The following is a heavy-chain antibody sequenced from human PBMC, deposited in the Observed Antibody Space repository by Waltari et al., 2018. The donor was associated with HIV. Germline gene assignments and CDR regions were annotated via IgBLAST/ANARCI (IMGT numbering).Heavy chain of an antibody. CDR2: IIPILGIA. D-gene: IGHD3-22*01. V-gene: IGHV1-69*04. J-gene: IGHJ3*02. Sequence: QVQLVQSGAEVKKPGSSVKVSCRASGGTFSSYAISWVRQAPGQGLEWMGRIIPILGIANYAQKFQGRVTITADKSTSTAYMELSSLRSEDTAVYYCARDSAYYYDSSGYSAFDIWGQGTMVTVSS. CDR3: ARDSAYYYDSSGYSAFDI. CDR1: GGTFSSYA.